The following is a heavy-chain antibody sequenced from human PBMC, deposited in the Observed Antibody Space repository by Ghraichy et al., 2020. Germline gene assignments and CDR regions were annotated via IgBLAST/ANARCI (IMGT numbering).Heavy chain of an antibody. J-gene: IGHJ4*02. CDR1: GDSVSSNSAS. D-gene: IGHD4-23*01. V-gene: IGHV6-1*01. Sequence: LSLTCAISGDSVSSNSASWTWIRQSPSRGLEWLGRTYYRSRWSNDYGISVRGRITINPDTYKNQFSLQLNSVTPEDTAVYYCVRDGKTYYFDYWSQGTLVTVSS. CDR3: VRDGKTYYFDY. CDR2: TYYRSRWSN.